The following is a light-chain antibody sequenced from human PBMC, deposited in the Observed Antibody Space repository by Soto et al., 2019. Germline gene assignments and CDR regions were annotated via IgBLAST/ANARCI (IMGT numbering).Light chain of an antibody. CDR2: GAS. CDR3: QPYGSSPT. J-gene: IGKJ1*01. CDR1: QSVSSSY. Sequence: EIVLTQSPGTLSLSPGERATLSCRASQSVSSSYLAWYQQKPGQAPRLLIYGASSRATGIPDRFSGSGSGTDFTLTISRLEPECFAVYYCQPYGSSPTFGQGTKVEIK. V-gene: IGKV3-20*01.